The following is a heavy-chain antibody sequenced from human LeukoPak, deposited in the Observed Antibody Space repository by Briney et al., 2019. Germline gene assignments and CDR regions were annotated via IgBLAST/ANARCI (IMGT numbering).Heavy chain of an antibody. Sequence: PGGSLRLSCAASGFTFSSYGMHWVRQAPGKGLEWVAVIWYDRSNKYYADSVKGRFTISRDNSKNTLYLQMNSLRAEDTAVYYCARDGDYYDSSGYPTYYYYYGMDVWGQGTTVTVSS. CDR3: ARDGDYYDSSGYPTYYYYYGMDV. J-gene: IGHJ6*02. CDR1: GFTFSSYG. CDR2: IWYDRSNK. V-gene: IGHV3-33*01. D-gene: IGHD3-22*01.